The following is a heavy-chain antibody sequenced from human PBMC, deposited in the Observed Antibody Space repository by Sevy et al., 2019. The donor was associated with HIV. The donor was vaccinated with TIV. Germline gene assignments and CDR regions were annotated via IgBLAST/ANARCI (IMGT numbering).Heavy chain of an antibody. J-gene: IGHJ4*02. Sequence: SETQSLTCTVSGGSISSSGYYWGWIRQPPGKGLEWIGSIYDGGSTYYNPSLKSRITISVDTSKNHFSLKLSSVTAADTAVYYCARVSMIVVVITDDWGYYFDYWGQGTLVTVSS. CDR1: GGSISSSGYY. CDR2: IYDGGST. D-gene: IGHD3-22*01. V-gene: IGHV4-39*02. CDR3: ARVSMIVVVITDDWGYYFDY.